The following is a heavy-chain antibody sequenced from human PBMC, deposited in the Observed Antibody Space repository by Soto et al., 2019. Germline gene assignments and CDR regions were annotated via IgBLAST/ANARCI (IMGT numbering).Heavy chain of an antibody. CDR1: GYTFTSYD. CDR2: MNPNSGNT. Sequence: QVQLVQSGAEVKKPGASVKVSCKASGYTFTSYDINWVRQATGQGLEWMGWMNPNSGNTGYAQKFQGRVTMTRNTSISPAYMELRSMRSEDTAVYYWASGWYYGSGSPFDPWGKGTLVTVSS. CDR3: ASGWYYGSGSPFDP. J-gene: IGHJ5*02. V-gene: IGHV1-8*01. D-gene: IGHD3-10*01.